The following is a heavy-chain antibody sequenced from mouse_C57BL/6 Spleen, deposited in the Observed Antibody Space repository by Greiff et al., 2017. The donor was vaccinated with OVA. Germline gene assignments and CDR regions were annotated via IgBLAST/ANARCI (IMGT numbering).Heavy chain of an antibody. Sequence: QVQLKQPGAELVKPGASVKLSCKASGYTFTSYWMHWVKQRPGQGLEWIGMIHPNSGSTNYNEKFKSKATLTVDKSSSTAYMQLSSLTSEDSAVYYCARREITTVRGYYFDYWGQGTTLTVSS. V-gene: IGHV1-64*01. J-gene: IGHJ2*01. CDR1: GYTFTSYW. CDR2: IHPNSGST. D-gene: IGHD1-1*01. CDR3: ARREITTVRGYYFDY.